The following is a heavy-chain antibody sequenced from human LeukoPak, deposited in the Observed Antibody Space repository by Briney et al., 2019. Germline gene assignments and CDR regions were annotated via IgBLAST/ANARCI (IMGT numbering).Heavy chain of an antibody. CDR2: INAGNGNT. CDR1: GYSFTNNA. V-gene: IGHV1-3*03. J-gene: IGHJ5*02. D-gene: IGHD5-24*01. CDR3: ARDNSVRDEAWWFNP. Sequence: ASVKVSCKASGYSFTNNAMHWVRQAPGQRLEWMGWINAGNGNTKYSQEFQGRVTITRDTSASTAYMELSSLRSEDTAVYYCARDNSVRDEAWWFNPWGQGTLVTVSS.